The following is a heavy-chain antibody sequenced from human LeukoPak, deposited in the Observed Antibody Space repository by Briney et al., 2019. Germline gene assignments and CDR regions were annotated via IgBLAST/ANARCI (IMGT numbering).Heavy chain of an antibody. CDR3: AKGDRGYYRPFDY. V-gene: IGHV3-23*01. CDR2: ISRSSGST. J-gene: IGHJ4*02. Sequence: GGSLKLSCAASGYTFTSYDMSWVRQAPGKGLECVSVISRSSGSTDYADSVKGRFTISRDNSKNTLYLQMNSLRADDTAVYYCAKGDRGYYRPFDYWGQGTLVTVSS. CDR1: GYTFTSYD. D-gene: IGHD3-22*01.